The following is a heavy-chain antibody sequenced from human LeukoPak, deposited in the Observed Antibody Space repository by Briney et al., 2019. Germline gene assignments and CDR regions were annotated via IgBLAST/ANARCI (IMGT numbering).Heavy chain of an antibody. J-gene: IGHJ5*02. CDR2: IRSNAYGSTT. CDR3: TREKSEYYDWCFDP. D-gene: IGHD3-3*01. Sequence: SLTLSCTASGFTFGDYAMSWVRQAPGKGPEWVGCIRSNAYGSTTEYAASVNSIFTISRDDSKSIAYLQMNSLKTEDTAVYYCTREKSEYYDWCFDPWGQGTLVTVSS. V-gene: IGHV3-49*04. CDR1: GFTFGDYA.